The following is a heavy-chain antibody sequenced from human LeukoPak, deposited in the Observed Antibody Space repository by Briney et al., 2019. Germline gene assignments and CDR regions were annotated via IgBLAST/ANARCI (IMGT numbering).Heavy chain of an antibody. Sequence: GGSLRLSCAASGFTFSTYSMNWVRQAPGKGLEWISSISSSSSYMYYADSVKGRFTISRDNAKNSLYLQMNSLRAEDTAVYYCAKDLVGMVRGVIGYWGQGTLVAVSS. J-gene: IGHJ4*02. V-gene: IGHV3-21*01. CDR2: ISSSSSYM. D-gene: IGHD3-10*01. CDR1: GFTFSTYS. CDR3: AKDLVGMVRGVIGY.